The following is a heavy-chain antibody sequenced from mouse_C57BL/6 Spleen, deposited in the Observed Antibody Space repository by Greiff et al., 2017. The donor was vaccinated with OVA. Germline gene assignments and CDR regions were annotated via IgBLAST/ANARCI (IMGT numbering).Heavy chain of an antibody. D-gene: IGHD3-1*01. CDR2: ISYDGSN. CDR3: ARGTAKRSYFDY. V-gene: IGHV3-6*01. J-gene: IGHJ2*01. CDR1: GYSITSGYY. Sequence: EVQLQESGPGLVKPSQSLSLTCSVTGYSITSGYYWNWIRQFPGNKLEWMGYISYDGSNNSNPSLKNRISITRDTSKNQFFLKLNSVTTEDTATYYCARGTAKRSYFDYWGQGTTLTVSS.